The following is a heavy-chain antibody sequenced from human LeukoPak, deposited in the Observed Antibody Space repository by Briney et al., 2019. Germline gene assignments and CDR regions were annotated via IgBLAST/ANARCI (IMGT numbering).Heavy chain of an antibody. J-gene: IGHJ4*02. CDR2: IAYDGTSK. V-gene: IGHV3-33*05. D-gene: IGHD3-10*01. CDR3: ARAKPKNMVRGLIMRRESRYYFDY. Sequence: GGSLRLSCAVSGFSLSDYGIHWVRQAPGKGLEWVAFIAYDGTSKFYADSVKGRFTISRDNSKSTLYIQMNSLRAEDTAVYYCARAKPKNMVRGLIMRRESRYYFDYWGQGTLVTVSS. CDR1: GFSLSDYG.